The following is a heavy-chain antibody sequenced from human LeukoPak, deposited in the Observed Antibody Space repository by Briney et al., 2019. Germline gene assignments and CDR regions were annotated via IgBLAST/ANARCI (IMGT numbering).Heavy chain of an antibody. CDR1: GFTFSSYG. J-gene: IGHJ4*02. V-gene: IGHV3-48*01. Sequence: GGSLRLSCAASGFTFSSYGMHWVRQAPGKGLEWVSYISSSSSTIYYADSVKGRFTISRDNAKNSLYLQMNSLRAEDTAVYYCARADSSGYYHPINWGQGTLVTVSS. CDR2: ISSSSSTI. D-gene: IGHD3-22*01. CDR3: ARADSSGYYHPIN.